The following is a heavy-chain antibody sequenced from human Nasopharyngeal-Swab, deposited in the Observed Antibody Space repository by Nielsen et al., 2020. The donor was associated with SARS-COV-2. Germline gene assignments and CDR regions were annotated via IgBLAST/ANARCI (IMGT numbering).Heavy chain of an antibody. J-gene: IGHJ4*02. Sequence: GESLKISCAASGFTVSSNYMSWVRQAPGKGLEWVSVIYSGGSTYYADSVKGRFTISRDNSKNTLYLQMNSLRAEDTAVYYCARVREWEADYWGQGTLVTVSS. CDR2: IYSGGST. D-gene: IGHD1-26*01. V-gene: IGHV3-53*01. CDR1: GFTVSSNY. CDR3: ARVREWEADY.